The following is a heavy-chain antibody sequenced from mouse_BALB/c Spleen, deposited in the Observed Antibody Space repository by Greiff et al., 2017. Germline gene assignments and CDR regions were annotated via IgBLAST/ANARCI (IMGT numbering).Heavy chain of an antibody. J-gene: IGHJ2*01. CDR3: AKHETTVVATDRYFDY. Sequence: EVKLMESGGDLVKPGGSLKLSCAASGFTFSSYGMSWVRQTPDKRLEWVATISSGGSYTYYPDSVKGRFTFSRDNAKNTLYLQMSSLKSEDTAMYYCAKHETTVVATDRYFDYWGQGTTLTVSS. V-gene: IGHV5-6*01. CDR2: ISSGGSYT. D-gene: IGHD1-1*01. CDR1: GFTFSSYG.